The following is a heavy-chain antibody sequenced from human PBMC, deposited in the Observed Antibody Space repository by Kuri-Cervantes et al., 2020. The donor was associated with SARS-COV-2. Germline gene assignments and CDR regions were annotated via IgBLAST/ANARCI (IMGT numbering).Heavy chain of an antibody. CDR2: ISSSSSTI. D-gene: IGHD3-3*01. CDR1: GLTFSSYS. V-gene: IGHV3-48*01. Sequence: GESLKISCAASGLTFSSYSMNWVRQAPGKGLEWVSYISSSSSTIYYADSVKGRFTISRDNSKNTLYLQMNSLRAEDTAVYYCAKDGSITIFGVIPPDDAFDIWGQGTMVTVSS. J-gene: IGHJ3*02. CDR3: AKDGSITIFGVIPPDDAFDI.